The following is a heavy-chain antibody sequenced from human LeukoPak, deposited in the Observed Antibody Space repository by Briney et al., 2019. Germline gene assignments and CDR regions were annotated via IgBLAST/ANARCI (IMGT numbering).Heavy chain of an antibody. V-gene: IGHV3-30*18. CDR3: ANGYCTNGVCYPYYYYYMDV. D-gene: IGHD2-8*01. Sequence: GGSLRLSCAASGFTFSSYSMHWVRQAPGKGLEWVAVISYDGSNKYYADSVKGRFTISRDNSKNTLYLQMNSLRAEDTAVYYCANGYCTNGVCYPYYYYYMDVWGKGTTVTVSS. J-gene: IGHJ6*03. CDR2: ISYDGSNK. CDR1: GFTFSSYS.